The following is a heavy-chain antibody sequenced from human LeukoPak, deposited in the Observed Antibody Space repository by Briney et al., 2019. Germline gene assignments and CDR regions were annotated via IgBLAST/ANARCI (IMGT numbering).Heavy chain of an antibody. CDR2: IYHSGST. J-gene: IGHJ4*02. CDR1: GYSISSGYY. D-gene: IGHD3-22*01. V-gene: IGHV4-38-2*02. CDR3: ARGGYDSSGYYVSPFDY. Sequence: PSETLSLTCTVSGYSISSGYYWGWIRQPPGKGLEWIGSIYHSGSTYYNPSLKSRVTISVDTSKNQFSLKLSSVTAADTAVYYCARGGYDSSGYYVSPFDYWGQGTLVTVSS.